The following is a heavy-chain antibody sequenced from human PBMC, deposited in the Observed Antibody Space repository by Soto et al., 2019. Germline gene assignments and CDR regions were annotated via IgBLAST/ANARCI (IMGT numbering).Heavy chain of an antibody. CDR1: GFTFSSYG. V-gene: IGHV3-33*01. J-gene: IGHJ4*02. CDR2: IWYDGSNE. Sequence: QVQLVESGGGVVQPGRSLRLSCAASGFTFSSYGMHWVRQAPGKGLEWVAVIWYDGSNEYCADSVKGRFTISRDNSKNTLYRQMNSLRAEDTAVYYCARDHGSSWFGPIDYWGQGTLVTVSS. CDR3: ARDHGSSWFGPIDY. D-gene: IGHD3-10*01.